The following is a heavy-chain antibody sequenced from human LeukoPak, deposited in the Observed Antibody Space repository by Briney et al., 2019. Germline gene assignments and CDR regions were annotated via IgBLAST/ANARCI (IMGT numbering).Heavy chain of an antibody. Sequence: PSETLSLTCTVSGASFNSDDQYWNWIRQSPGKGLEWIGSIHPSGMLYNNPSLESRVTMSRDTSKNQFSLNLNSVTAADTAVYYCARQVGSSIVEEVVPTWGQGTLVTVSS. D-gene: IGHD2-2*01. CDR2: IHPSGML. CDR3: ARQVGSSIVEEVVPT. V-gene: IGHV4-31*03. CDR1: GASFNSDDQY. J-gene: IGHJ5*02.